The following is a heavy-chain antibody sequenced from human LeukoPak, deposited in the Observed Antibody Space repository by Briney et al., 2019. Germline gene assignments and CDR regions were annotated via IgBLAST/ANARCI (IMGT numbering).Heavy chain of an antibody. V-gene: IGHV4-4*02. D-gene: IGHD4-17*01. Sequence: SGTLSLTCAVSGGSISSSNWWSWVRQPPGKGLEWIGEIYHSGSTNYNPSLKSRVTISVDKSKNQFSLKLSSVTAADTAAYYCARAFYGDYSNWFDPWGQGTLVTVSS. CDR3: ARAFYGDYSNWFDP. CDR2: IYHSGST. J-gene: IGHJ5*02. CDR1: GGSISSSNW.